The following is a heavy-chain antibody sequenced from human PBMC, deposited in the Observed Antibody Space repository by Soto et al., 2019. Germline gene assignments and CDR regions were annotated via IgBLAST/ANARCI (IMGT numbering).Heavy chain of an antibody. CDR2: IKSDGSST. Sequence: EVQLVESGGGLLQPGGSLRLSCAASGFTFSAYWMHWVRQAPGKGLVWVSRIKSDGSSTSYADPVKGRFTISRDNAKNTLYLQMNSLRAEDTAVYYCTRGRSGYSGYDPLDYWGQGTLVTVSS. CDR1: GFTFSAYW. J-gene: IGHJ4*02. D-gene: IGHD5-12*01. V-gene: IGHV3-74*01. CDR3: TRGRSGYSGYDPLDY.